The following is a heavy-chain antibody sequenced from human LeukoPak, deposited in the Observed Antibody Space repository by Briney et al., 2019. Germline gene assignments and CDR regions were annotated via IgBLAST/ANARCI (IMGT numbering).Heavy chain of an antibody. V-gene: IGHV3-74*01. CDR3: ARVPSTQWLVYYFDY. D-gene: IGHD6-19*01. CDR1: VFPFSNYR. J-gene: IGHJ4*02. Sequence: PGGSVTLSCAASVFPFSNYRIDWVRQAPGKGRVWVLRINSDGSSTNYADSVKGRFTISRDNAKNTLYLQMNSLRAEDTAVYYCARVPSTQWLVYYFDYWGQGALVTVSS. CDR2: INSDGSST.